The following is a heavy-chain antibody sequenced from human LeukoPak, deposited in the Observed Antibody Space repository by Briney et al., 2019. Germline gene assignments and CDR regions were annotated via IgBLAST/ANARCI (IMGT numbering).Heavy chain of an antibody. CDR3: ARDADTAMVAYYFDY. D-gene: IGHD5-18*01. CDR1: GFIFNNYD. CDR2: ISRDGKRQ. V-gene: IGHV3-30*03. Sequence: GGSLRLSYATSGFIFNNYDPHWVRQAPGKGLEWLATISRDGKRQFYTDSVKGRFTISRDDSRNTLYLQMNSLRAEDTAVYYCARDADTAMVAYYFDYWGQGTLVTVSS. J-gene: IGHJ4*02.